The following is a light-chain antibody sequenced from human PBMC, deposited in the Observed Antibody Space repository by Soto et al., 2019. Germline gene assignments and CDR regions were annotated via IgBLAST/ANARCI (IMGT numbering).Light chain of an antibody. V-gene: IGKV1-39*01. CDR1: QRIPTF. CDR3: QQSYSTPYT. J-gene: IGKJ2*01. CDR2: TAA. Sequence: IHMTQPPSSLPASVGDRVTITSRASQRIPTFLNWYQQKPGKAPKPLISTAATLQGGVPSRFSGSGSGTDFTLTITTLQPEDFATYFCQQSYSTPYTFGQGTKLEIK.